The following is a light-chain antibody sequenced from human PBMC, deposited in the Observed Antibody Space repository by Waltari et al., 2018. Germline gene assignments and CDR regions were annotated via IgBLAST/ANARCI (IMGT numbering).Light chain of an antibody. CDR3: ATRDEGPTVV. Sequence: QSVLTQPPSASGTPGPSVPIPFSGSLPNTGTHYVNWYQQFPGTAPKLLIYLTHQRPSGVPDRFSASKSGTSASLAISGLRFEDEGDYYCATRDEGPTVVFGGGTKVTVL. V-gene: IGLV1-47*01. CDR1: LPNTGTHY. J-gene: IGLJ2*01. CDR2: LTH.